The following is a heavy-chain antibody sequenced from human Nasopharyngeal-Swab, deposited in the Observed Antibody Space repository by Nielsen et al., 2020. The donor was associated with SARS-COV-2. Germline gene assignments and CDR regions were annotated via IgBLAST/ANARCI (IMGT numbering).Heavy chain of an antibody. CDR2: ISYDGSNK. CDR3: ARGGGGVYSGSYYGAFDI. V-gene: IGHV3-30-3*01. D-gene: IGHD1-26*01. Sequence: VRQAPGKGLEWVAVISYDGSNKYYADSVKGRFTISRDNSMNTLYLQMNSLRAEDTAVYYCARGGGGVYSGSYYGAFDIWGQGTMVTVSS. J-gene: IGHJ3*02.